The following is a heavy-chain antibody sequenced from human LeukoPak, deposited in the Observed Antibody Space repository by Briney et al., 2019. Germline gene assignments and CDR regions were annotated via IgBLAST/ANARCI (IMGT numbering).Heavy chain of an antibody. CDR1: GGTFSSYA. D-gene: IGHD3-10*01. Sequence: SVKVSCKASGGTFSSYAISWVRQAPGQGLEWMGGIIPIFGTANYAQKFQGRVTITADEPTSTAYMELSSLRSEDTAVYYCARARVNYGSVDLDYWGQGTLVTVSS. J-gene: IGHJ4*02. CDR3: ARARVNYGSVDLDY. V-gene: IGHV1-69*13. CDR2: IIPIFGTA.